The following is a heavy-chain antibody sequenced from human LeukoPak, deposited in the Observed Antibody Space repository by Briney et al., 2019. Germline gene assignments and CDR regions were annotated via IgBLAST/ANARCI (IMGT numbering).Heavy chain of an antibody. CDR1: GFTFGDYA. V-gene: IGHV3-30*04. CDR2: ISDDGSNK. CDR3: AKDRYSSGWYSDFDY. D-gene: IGHD6-19*01. J-gene: IGHJ4*02. Sequence: PGRSLRLSCTASGFTFGDYAMSWVRQAPGKGLEWVAVISDDGSNKYYGDSVKGRFTISRDNSKNTVYLQMNSLRAEDTAVYYCAKDRYSSGWYSDFDYWGQGTLVTVSS.